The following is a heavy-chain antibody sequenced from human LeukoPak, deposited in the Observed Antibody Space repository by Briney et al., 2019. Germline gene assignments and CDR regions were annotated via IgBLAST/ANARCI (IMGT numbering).Heavy chain of an antibody. D-gene: IGHD1-26*01. V-gene: IGHV3-30*18. CDR1: GFTFSSYG. CDR3: AKGFNRWWWELLPYYGMDV. Sequence: GGSLRLSCAASGFTFSSYGMHWVRQAPGKGLEWVAVISYDGSNKYYADSVKGRFTISRDNSKNTLYLQMNSLRAEDTAVYYCAKGFNRWWWELLPYYGMDVWGQGPRSPSP. CDR2: ISYDGSNK. J-gene: IGHJ6*02.